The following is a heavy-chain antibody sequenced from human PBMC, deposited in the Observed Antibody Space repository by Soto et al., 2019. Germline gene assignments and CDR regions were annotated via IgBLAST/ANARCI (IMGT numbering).Heavy chain of an antibody. V-gene: IGHV4-34*01. J-gene: IGHJ5*02. D-gene: IGHD1-1*01. CDR1: GGSFSGYY. Sequence: SETLSLTCAVYGGSFSGYYWSWIRQPPGKGLEWIGEINHSGSTNCNPSLKSRVTISVDTSKNQFSLKLSSVTAADTAVYYCARDELRWQDGFDPWGQGTLVTVSS. CDR3: ARDELRWQDGFDP. CDR2: INHSGST.